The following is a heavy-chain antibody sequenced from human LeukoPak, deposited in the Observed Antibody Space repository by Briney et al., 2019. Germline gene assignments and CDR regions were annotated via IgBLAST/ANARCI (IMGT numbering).Heavy chain of an antibody. CDR1: GFTFSNSE. D-gene: IGHD5-24*01. CDR3: ARGEMSTTLPH. J-gene: IGHJ4*01. Sequence: GGSLRLSCAASGFTFSNSEMNWVRQAPGKGLEGISYIASSARRTYYADSVRGRFTISRDDALTSVYLEMNSLSAEDTAVYYCARGEMSTTLPHWGQGILVIVSS. CDR2: IASSARRT. V-gene: IGHV3-48*03.